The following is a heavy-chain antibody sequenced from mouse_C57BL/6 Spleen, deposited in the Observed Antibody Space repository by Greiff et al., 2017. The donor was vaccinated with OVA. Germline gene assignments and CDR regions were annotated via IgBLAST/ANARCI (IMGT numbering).Heavy chain of an antibody. J-gene: IGHJ3*01. D-gene: IGHD2-12*01. V-gene: IGHV6-6*01. CDR1: GFTFSDAW. Sequence: EVKLMESGGGLVQPGGSMKLSCAASGFTFSDAWMDWVRQSPEKGLEWVAEIRNKANNHATYYAESVQGRFTISSDDSNSSVYLIMNSLSAEATVIYCGTDSYYFAWFAYWGQGTLVTVSA. CDR3: TDSYYFAWFAY. CDR2: IRNKANNHAT.